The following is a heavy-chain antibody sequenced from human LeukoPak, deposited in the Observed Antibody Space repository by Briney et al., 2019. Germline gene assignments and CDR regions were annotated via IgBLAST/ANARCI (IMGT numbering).Heavy chain of an antibody. CDR3: ARGVGQDAFDI. V-gene: IGHV3-53*01. CDR2: VYSGGGT. Sequence: PGGSLRLSCVASGFSFNNNYMSWVRQAPGKGLEWVSVVYSGGGTYYADYVKGRFTFSRDNSKNTLYLQMNSLRVEDTAVYYCARGVGQDAFDIWGQGTMVTVSS. J-gene: IGHJ3*02. D-gene: IGHD1-26*01. CDR1: GFSFNNNY.